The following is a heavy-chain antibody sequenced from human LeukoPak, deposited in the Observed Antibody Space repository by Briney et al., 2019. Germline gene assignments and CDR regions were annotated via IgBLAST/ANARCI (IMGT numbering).Heavy chain of an antibody. V-gene: IGHV3-7*05. CDR3: ATEFYGSFDH. CDR1: GFTSSDYS. D-gene: IGHD3-10*01. J-gene: IGHJ4*02. CDR2: IKEDGSEK. Sequence: GGSLRLSCAASGFTSSDYSMSWVRQAPGKGLEWVATIKEDGSEKYYVDSVKGRFTITRDNAKNSLYLQMNSLRAEDTAVYYCATEFYGSFDHWVQGTLVTVSS.